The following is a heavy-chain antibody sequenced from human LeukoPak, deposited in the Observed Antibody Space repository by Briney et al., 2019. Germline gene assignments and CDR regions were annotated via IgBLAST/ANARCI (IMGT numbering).Heavy chain of an antibody. CDR1: SGAISTSHW. D-gene: IGHD5-18*01. CDR3: ARVSYGYGGFDY. V-gene: IGHV4-4*02. J-gene: IGHJ4*02. Sequence: SGTLSLTCTVSSGAISTSHWLSWVRQPPGKGLEWIGEIYGSGNTNYNPSLKSRVTMSVDKTRIHLSLKLSSVTAADTAVYYCARVSYGYGGFDYWGQGTLVTVSS. CDR2: IYGSGNT.